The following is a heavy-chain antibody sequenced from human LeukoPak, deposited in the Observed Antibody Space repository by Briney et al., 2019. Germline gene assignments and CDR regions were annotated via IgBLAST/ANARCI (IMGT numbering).Heavy chain of an antibody. V-gene: IGHV4-39*07. CDR1: GGSISSSSYY. CDR3: ARGPLGYYYDSSGYQVGYYFDY. D-gene: IGHD3-22*01. Sequence: SETLSLTCTVSGGSISSSSYYWGWIRQPPGKGLEWIGSIYYSGSTYYNPSLKSRVTISVDTSTNQFSLKLSSVTAADTAVYYCARGPLGYYYDSSGYQVGYYFDYWGQGTLVTVSS. J-gene: IGHJ4*02. CDR2: IYYSGST.